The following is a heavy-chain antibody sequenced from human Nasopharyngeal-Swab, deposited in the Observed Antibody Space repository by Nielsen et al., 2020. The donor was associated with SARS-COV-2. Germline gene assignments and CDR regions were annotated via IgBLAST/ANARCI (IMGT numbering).Heavy chain of an antibody. CDR3: ARLSGSSWDFDL. V-gene: IGHV3-33*01. J-gene: IGHJ2*01. CDR1: GFTFSNYG. D-gene: IGHD6-13*01. CDR2: IWYDGSNK. Sequence: GGSLRLSCVASGFTFSNYGMHWVRQTPGKGLEWVAVIWYDGSNKDYADSVKGRFTISRDNSKNTLYLQMNSLRAEDTAVYYCARLSGSSWDFDLWGRGTLVTVSS.